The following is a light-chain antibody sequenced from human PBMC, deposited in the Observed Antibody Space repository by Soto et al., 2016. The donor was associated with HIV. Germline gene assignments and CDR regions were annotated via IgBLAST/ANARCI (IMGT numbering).Light chain of an antibody. J-gene: IGKJ1*01. Sequence: DIQMTQFPSTLSASIGDRVTITCRASQSVSVWLAWYQQKPGKAPNLLIFKTSTLEVGVPSRFSGSGSGTDFTLTLSSVQPDDVGTYYCQQYKYCPVDFGQGT. CDR1: QSVSVW. CDR2: KTS. CDR3: QQYKYCPVD. V-gene: IGKV1-5*03.